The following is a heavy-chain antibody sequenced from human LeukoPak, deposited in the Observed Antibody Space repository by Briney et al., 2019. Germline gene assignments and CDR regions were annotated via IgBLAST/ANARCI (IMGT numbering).Heavy chain of an antibody. CDR2: ISGSGGST. V-gene: IGHV3-23*01. CDR3: TTDPMWGYFDY. Sequence: GGSLRLSCAASGFTFSSYAMSWVRQAPGKGLEWVSAISGSGGSTYYADSVKGRFTISRDNSKNTLYLQMNSLKTEDTAVYYCTTDPMWGYFDYWGQGTLVTVSS. CDR1: GFTFSSYA. D-gene: IGHD1-26*01. J-gene: IGHJ4*02.